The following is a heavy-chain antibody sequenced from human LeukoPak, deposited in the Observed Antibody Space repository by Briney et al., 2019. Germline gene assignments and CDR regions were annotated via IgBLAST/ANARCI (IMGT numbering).Heavy chain of an antibody. CDR3: ARVRTDWFGEIDY. J-gene: IGHJ4*02. CDR2: IYYSGCT. D-gene: IGHD3-10*01. Sequence: SETLSLTCTVSGGSISSYYWSWVRQPPGKGLEWIGYIYYSGCTNYNPSLKSRVSISVDTSKNQFSLKLSSVTAADTAVYYCARVRTDWFGEIDYWGQGTLVTVSS. V-gene: IGHV4-59*01. CDR1: GGSISSYY.